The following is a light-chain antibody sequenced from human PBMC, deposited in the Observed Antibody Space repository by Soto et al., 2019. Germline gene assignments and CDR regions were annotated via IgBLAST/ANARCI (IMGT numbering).Light chain of an antibody. CDR3: QQHRT. Sequence: EIVLTQSPATLSLSPGERATLSCRASQSVSGYLAWYQQKPGQAPRLLIYDASSRAAGIPDRFTGSGSGTEFTLTISRLEPEDFAVYFCQQHRTFGQGTKVDIK. CDR1: QSVSGY. CDR2: DAS. J-gene: IGKJ1*01. V-gene: IGKV3-11*01.